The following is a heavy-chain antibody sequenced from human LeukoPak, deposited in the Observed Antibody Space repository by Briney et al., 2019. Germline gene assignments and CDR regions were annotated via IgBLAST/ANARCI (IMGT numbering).Heavy chain of an antibody. J-gene: IGHJ6*02. CDR1: GGSISSYY. CDR2: INHSGST. CDR3: ARGTTSAGYYYGMDV. D-gene: IGHD1-7*01. V-gene: IGHV4-34*01. Sequence: SETLSLTCTVSGGSISSYYWSWIRQPPGKGLEWIGEINHSGSTNYNPSLKSRVTISVDTSKNQFSLKLSSVTAADTAVYYCARGTTSAGYYYGMDVWGQGTTVTVSS.